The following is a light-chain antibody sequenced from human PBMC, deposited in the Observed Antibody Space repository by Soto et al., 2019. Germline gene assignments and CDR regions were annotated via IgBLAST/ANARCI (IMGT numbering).Light chain of an antibody. V-gene: IGLV2-11*01. CDR1: SSDVGGYNY. J-gene: IGLJ1*01. CDR3: CRYAGSYPYV. CDR2: DVS. Sequence: QSALTQPRSVSGSPGQSVTLCCTGTSSDVGGYNYVSWYQQHPGKAPKLMIYDVSKRPSGVPDRFSGAKSGNTASLTISGLQGEDEADYYCCRYAGSYPYVFGTGTKLAVL.